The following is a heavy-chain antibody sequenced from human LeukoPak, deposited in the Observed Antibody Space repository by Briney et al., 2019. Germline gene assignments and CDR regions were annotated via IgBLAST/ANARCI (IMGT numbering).Heavy chain of an antibody. CDR1: GYTFTSYG. J-gene: IGHJ4*02. V-gene: IGHV1-18*01. Sequence: ASVKVSCKASGYTFTSYGISWVRQAPGQGLEWMGWISAYNGNTNYAQKLQGRVTMTTDTSTSTAYMGLRSLRSDDTAVYYCARGRADYDFWSGYSPYFDYWGQGTLVTVSS. D-gene: IGHD3-3*01. CDR3: ARGRADYDFWSGYSPYFDY. CDR2: ISAYNGNT.